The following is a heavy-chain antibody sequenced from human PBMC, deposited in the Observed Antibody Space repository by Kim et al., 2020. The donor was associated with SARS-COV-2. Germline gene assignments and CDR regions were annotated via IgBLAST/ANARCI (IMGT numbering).Heavy chain of an antibody. CDR3: AREGAMTTPFDY. D-gene: IGHD4-17*01. Sequence: SYNQSLKCRVTISVDTSKSQFSLKLSSVTAADTAVYYCAREGAMTTPFDYWGQGTLVTVSS. J-gene: IGHJ4*02. V-gene: IGHV4-30-2*05.